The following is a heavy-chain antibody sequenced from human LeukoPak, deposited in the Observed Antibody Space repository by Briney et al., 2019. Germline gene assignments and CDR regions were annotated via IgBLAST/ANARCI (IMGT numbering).Heavy chain of an antibody. CDR2: ISSSGSTI. Sequence: GGSLRLSCAASGFTFSSYEMNWVRQAPGKGLEWVSYISSSGSTIYYADSVKGRFTISRDNAKNPLYLQMNSLRAEDTAVYYCARDPRYNWNDAGGYWGQGTLVTVSS. V-gene: IGHV3-48*03. D-gene: IGHD1-1*01. CDR1: GFTFSSYE. CDR3: ARDPRYNWNDAGGY. J-gene: IGHJ4*02.